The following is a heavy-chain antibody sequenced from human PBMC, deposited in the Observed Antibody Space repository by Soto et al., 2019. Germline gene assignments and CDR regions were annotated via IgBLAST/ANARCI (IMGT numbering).Heavy chain of an antibody. CDR3: ARIVPLHY. J-gene: IGHJ4*02. Sequence: EVQLLESGGGVVQPGGSLRLSCAASGFTFSTYAMHWVRQAPGKGLEWVSGITASSSSTYYASTVKGRFTISRDDSNNTVYLQMNSLRVDDTAVYYCARIVPLHYWGQGTLVSVSS. D-gene: IGHD3-16*02. CDR2: ITASSSST. V-gene: IGHV3-23*01. CDR1: GFTFSTYA.